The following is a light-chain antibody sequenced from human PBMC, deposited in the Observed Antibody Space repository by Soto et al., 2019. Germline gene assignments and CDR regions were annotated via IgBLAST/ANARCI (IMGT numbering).Light chain of an antibody. Sequence: AIQVTQSPSSLSASVGDRVTISCRASQDIRSDLCWYQQKSGKPPQLLIYDASGLDSGAPSRFSGSGFGTDFALTISSLQPEDFATYYCQQFNNYPITFGQGTRLEIK. V-gene: IGKV1D-13*01. CDR3: QQFNNYPIT. CDR1: QDIRSD. CDR2: DAS. J-gene: IGKJ5*01.